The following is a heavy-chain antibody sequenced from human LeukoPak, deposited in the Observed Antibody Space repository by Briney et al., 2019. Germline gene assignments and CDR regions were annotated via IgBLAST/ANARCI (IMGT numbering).Heavy chain of an antibody. CDR1: GGSITSDNYY. D-gene: IGHD2-15*01. J-gene: IGHJ6*02. CDR3: ARALDCSGNTCSYGMDV. CDR2: IHYSGTT. Sequence: SETLSLTCTVSGGSITSDNYYWNWIRQHPGKGLEWIGSIHYSGTTYYNPSLKSRITISVGTSKTQFSLRLSSVTAADTAVYYCARALDCSGNTCSYGMDVWGQGTTVTVSS. V-gene: IGHV4-31*03.